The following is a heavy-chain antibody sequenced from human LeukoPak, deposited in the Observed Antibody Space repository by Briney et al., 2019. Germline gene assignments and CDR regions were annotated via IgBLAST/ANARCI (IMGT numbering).Heavy chain of an antibody. CDR2: IYHSGST. D-gene: IGHD2-15*01. CDR3: AREVGLKLDY. Sequence: SETLSLTCAVSGGSISSGGYSWSWIRQPPGKGLEWIGYIYHSGSTYYNPSLKSRVTISVDRSKNQFSLKLSSVTAADTAVYYCAREVGLKLDYWGQGTLVTVSS. CDR1: GGSISSGGYS. V-gene: IGHV4-30-2*01. J-gene: IGHJ4*02.